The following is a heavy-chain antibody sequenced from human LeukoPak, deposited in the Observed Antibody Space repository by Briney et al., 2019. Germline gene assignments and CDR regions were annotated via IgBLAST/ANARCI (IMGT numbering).Heavy chain of an antibody. V-gene: IGHV3-23*01. D-gene: IGHD2-15*01. J-gene: IGHJ5*02. CDR1: GFTLSSYA. CDR3: ARDWGYCSGGSCREGFDP. CDR2: ISGSGGST. Sequence: GGSLRLSCAASGFTLSSYAMSWVRQAPGKGLEWVSAISGSGGSTYYADSVKGRFTISRDNSKNTLYLQMNSLRAEDTAVYYCARDWGYCSGGSCREGFDPWGQGTLVTVSS.